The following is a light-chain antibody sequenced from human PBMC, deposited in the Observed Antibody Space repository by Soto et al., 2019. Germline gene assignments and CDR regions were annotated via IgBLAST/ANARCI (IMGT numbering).Light chain of an antibody. J-gene: IGKJ1*01. CDR2: GAS. V-gene: IGKV3-15*01. Sequence: IVLTQSPPTLSLSPVERATLSCRASQSVSSNLAWYQQKPGQAPRLLIYGASTRVTGIPARFSGSGSGTEFTLTISSLQSEDFAVYHCQQYYNWWTFGQGTKVDIK. CDR1: QSVSSN. CDR3: QQYYNWWT.